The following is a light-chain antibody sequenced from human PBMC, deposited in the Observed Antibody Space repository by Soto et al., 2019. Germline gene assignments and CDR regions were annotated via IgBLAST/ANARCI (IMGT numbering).Light chain of an antibody. CDR3: QQYSNYPWT. J-gene: IGKJ1*01. Sequence: DIQMTQSPSTLSASVGDRVTITFRASQSISTWLAWYQQKPGKAPKFLIYDASSLQSGVPSRFSGSGSGTEFTLTISNLQPDDFATYYCQQYSNYPWTFGQGTKVDIK. CDR1: QSISTW. V-gene: IGKV1-5*01. CDR2: DAS.